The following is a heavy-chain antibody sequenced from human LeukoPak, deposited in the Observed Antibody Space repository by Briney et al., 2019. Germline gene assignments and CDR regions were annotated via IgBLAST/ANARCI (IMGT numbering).Heavy chain of an antibody. Sequence: SETLSLTCAVYGGSFSGYYWSWIRQPPGKGLEWIGEINHSGSTNYNPSLKSRVTISVDTSKNQFSLNLSSVPAADTVVYYCARDTLGATFPGAFDIWGQGTMVTVSS. CDR3: ARDTLGATFPGAFDI. CDR2: INHSGST. CDR1: GGSFSGYY. J-gene: IGHJ3*02. V-gene: IGHV4-34*01. D-gene: IGHD1-26*01.